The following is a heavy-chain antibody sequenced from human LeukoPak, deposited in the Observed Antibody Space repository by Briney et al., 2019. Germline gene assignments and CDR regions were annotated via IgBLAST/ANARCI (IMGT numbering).Heavy chain of an antibody. CDR1: GGSISSYY. D-gene: IGHD3-10*01. Sequence: PSETLSLTCTVSGGSISSYYWSWIRQPAGKGLEWIGRIYTSGSTNYNPSLKSRVTMSVDTSKNQFSLKLSSVTAADTAVYYCARDLGYYGSGSSRNWFDPWGQGTLVTVSS. J-gene: IGHJ5*02. CDR2: IYTSGST. V-gene: IGHV4-4*07. CDR3: ARDLGYYGSGSSRNWFDP.